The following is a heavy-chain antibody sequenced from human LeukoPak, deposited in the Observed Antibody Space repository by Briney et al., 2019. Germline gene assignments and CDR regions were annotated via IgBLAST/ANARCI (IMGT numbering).Heavy chain of an antibody. CDR3: AKSPSSYYYDSSGSFFDY. V-gene: IGHV3-21*04. J-gene: IGHJ4*02. D-gene: IGHD3-22*01. CDR2: ITSSSSYI. CDR1: GFTFSRFT. Sequence: PGGSLRLSCAASGFTFSRFTMNWVRQAPGKGLEWVSSITSSSSYIYYADSVKGRFTISRDNSKNTLYLQMNSLRAEDTAVYYCAKSPSSYYYDSSGSFFDYWGQGTLVTVSS.